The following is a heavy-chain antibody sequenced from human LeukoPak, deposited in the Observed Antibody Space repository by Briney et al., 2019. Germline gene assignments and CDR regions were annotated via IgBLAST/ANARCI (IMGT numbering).Heavy chain of an antibody. CDR1: GGSISSGSYY. Sequence: PSETLSLTCTVSGGSISSGSYYWSWIRQPAGKGLEWIGRIYTSGSTNYNPSLKSRVTISVDTSKNQFSLKLSSVTAADTAVYYCARDHAVAGRSFSANWFDPWGQGTLVTVSS. J-gene: IGHJ5*02. CDR2: IYTSGST. V-gene: IGHV4-61*02. CDR3: ARDHAVAGRSFSANWFDP. D-gene: IGHD6-19*01.